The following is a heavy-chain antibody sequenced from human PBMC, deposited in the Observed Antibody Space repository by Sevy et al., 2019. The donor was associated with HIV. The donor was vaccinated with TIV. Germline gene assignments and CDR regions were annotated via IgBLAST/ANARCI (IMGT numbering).Heavy chain of an antibody. CDR1: GFTFSGSA. V-gene: IGHV3-73*01. D-gene: IGHD3-9*01. J-gene: IGHJ4*02. CDR2: IRSKASSYAT. CDR3: TSLLYDILTGYPADY. Sequence: GGSLRLSCAASGFTFSGSAMHWVRQASGKGLEWVGRIRSKASSYATAYAASVKGRFTISRDDSKNTAYLQMNSLKTEDTAVYYCTSLLYDILTGYPADYWGQGTLVTVSS.